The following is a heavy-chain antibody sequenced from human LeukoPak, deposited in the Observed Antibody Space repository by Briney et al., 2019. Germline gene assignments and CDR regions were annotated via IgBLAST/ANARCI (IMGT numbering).Heavy chain of an antibody. Sequence: GGSLRLSCAASGFIFSSYSMNWVRQAPGKGLEWVSFISSSSGYIYYADSVKGRFTISRDNAKNSLHLQMNSLRAGDTAVYYCARDPGNYYGMDVWGQGTTVTVSS. D-gene: IGHD2/OR15-2a*01. CDR1: GFIFSSYS. CDR3: ARDPGNYYGMDV. CDR2: ISSSSGYI. V-gene: IGHV3-21*01. J-gene: IGHJ6*02.